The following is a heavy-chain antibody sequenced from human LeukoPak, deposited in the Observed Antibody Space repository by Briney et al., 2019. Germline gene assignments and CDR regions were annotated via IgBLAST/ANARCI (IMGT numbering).Heavy chain of an antibody. Sequence: WASVKVSCKASGYTFTSYGISWVRQAPGQGLEWMGWISAYNGNTNYAQKLQGRVTMTTDTSTSTAYMELRSLRSDDTAVYYCATRGYSGSPAAFFDYWGQGTLVTVSS. J-gene: IGHJ4*02. V-gene: IGHV1-18*01. CDR1: GYTFTSYG. D-gene: IGHD5-12*01. CDR3: ATRGYSGSPAAFFDY. CDR2: ISAYNGNT.